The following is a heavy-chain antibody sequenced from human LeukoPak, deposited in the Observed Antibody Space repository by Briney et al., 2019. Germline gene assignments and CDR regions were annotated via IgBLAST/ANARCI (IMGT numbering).Heavy chain of an antibody. CDR2: IYYSGST. CDR1: GGSMSPYH. J-gene: IGHJ4*02. CDR3: ARAGSGRFDY. Sequence: PSETLSLTCTVSGGSMSPYHWGWIRQPPGKGLEWTGYIYYSGSTNYNPSLKSRVTISVDTSKNQFSLKLSSLTAADTAIYYCARAGSGRFDYWGQETLVTVSS. V-gene: IGHV4-59*08.